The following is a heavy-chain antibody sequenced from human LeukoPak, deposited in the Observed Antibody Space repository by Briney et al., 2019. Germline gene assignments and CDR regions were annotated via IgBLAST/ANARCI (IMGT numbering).Heavy chain of an antibody. CDR3: ARRYGTSGWIDY. CDR1: GGSISGHY. D-gene: IGHD3-22*01. CDR2: IYDSGST. J-gene: IGHJ4*02. V-gene: IGHV4-59*11. Sequence: SEALSLTCTVAGGSISGHYWSWIRQFPGKGLEWIGYIYDSGSTNYNPSLRSRVTISVDTPKKQFSLKLTSVTAADTAVYYCARRYGTSGWIDYWGQGTLVTVSS.